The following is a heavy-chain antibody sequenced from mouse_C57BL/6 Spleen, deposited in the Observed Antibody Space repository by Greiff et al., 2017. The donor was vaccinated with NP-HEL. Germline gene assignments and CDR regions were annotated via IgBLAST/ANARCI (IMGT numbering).Heavy chain of an antibody. CDR3: ARGSGNCGYPLDY. J-gene: IGHJ2*01. D-gene: IGHD2-1*01. CDR2: IYPGSGST. CDR1: GYTFTSYW. V-gene: IGHV1-55*01. Sequence: VQLQQSGAELVKPGASVKMSCKASGYTFTSYWITWVKQRPGQGLEWIGDIYPGSGSTNYNEKFKSKATLTVDTSSSTAYMQLSSLTSEDSAVYYCARGSGNCGYPLDYWGKGTTLTVSS.